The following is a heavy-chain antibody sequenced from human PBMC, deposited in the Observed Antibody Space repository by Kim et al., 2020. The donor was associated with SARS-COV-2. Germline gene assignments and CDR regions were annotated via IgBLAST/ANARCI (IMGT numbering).Heavy chain of an antibody. CDR1: GYNFNNNW. Sequence: GESLKISCKGSGYNFNNNWIGWVRKMPGKGLEWMGVIYPDDSDTTYSQSFQGQVTISADKSTSTTYLQWSSLKASDTAMYYCARHKLYCGGDCYSPKFFYGLDVWGQGTTVTVAS. CDR2: IYPDDSDT. D-gene: IGHD2-21*02. CDR3: ARHKLYCGGDCYSPKFFYGLDV. J-gene: IGHJ6*02. V-gene: IGHV5-51*01.